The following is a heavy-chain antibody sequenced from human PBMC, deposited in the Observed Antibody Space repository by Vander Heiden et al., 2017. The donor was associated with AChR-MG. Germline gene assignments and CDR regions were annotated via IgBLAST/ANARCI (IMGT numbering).Heavy chain of an antibody. CDR2: ISAYNGNT. V-gene: IGHV1-18*01. CDR1: GYTFTSYG. CDR3: ARDPFLNSWIQRWSEKYGMDV. J-gene: IGHJ6*02. D-gene: IGHD5-18*01. Sequence: QVQLVQSGAEVKKPVASVKVSCKASGYTFTSYGISWVRQAPGQGLEWMGWISAYNGNTNYAQKLQGRVTMTTDTSTSTAYMELRSLRSDDTAVYYCARDPFLNSWIQRWSEKYGMDVWGQGTTVTVSS.